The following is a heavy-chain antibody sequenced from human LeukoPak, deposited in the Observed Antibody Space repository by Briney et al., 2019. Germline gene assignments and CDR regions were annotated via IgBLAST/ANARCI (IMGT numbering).Heavy chain of an antibody. J-gene: IGHJ3*02. CDR2: ISNDGSNK. CDR1: GFTFSRYG. CDR3: AKSGLLMVRDHTDAFDI. D-gene: IGHD3-10*01. Sequence: PGGSLRLSCAASGFTFSRYGMHWVRQAPGKGRERGAVISNDGSNKYYADSVKGRFTISRDNSKNTLYLQMNSLRAEDTAVYYCAKSGLLMVRDHTDAFDIWGQGTMVTVSS. V-gene: IGHV3-30*18.